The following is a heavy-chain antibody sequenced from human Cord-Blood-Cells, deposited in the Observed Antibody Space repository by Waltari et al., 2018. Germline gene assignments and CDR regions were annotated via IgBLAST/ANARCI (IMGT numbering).Heavy chain of an antibody. V-gene: IGHV3-7*01. J-gene: IGHJ3*02. CDR1: GFTFSSYW. CDR3: ARSIEGAFDI. Sequence: EVQLVESGGGLVQPGGSLRLSCAASGFTFSSYWMSWVRQAPGKGLEWMSNIKQDGSEKYYVDSVKVRFTISRDNAKNSLYLQMNSLRAEDTAVYYCARSIEGAFDIWGQGTMVTVSS. CDR2: IKQDGSEK.